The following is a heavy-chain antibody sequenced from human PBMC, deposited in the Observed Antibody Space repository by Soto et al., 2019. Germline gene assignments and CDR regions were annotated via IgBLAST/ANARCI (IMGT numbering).Heavy chain of an antibody. J-gene: IGHJ3*02. CDR2: ISSNGGST. CDR1: GFTFSSYA. CDR3: AREMRCSSTSCPDHDAFDI. V-gene: IGHV3-64*01. D-gene: IGHD2-2*01. Sequence: GGSLRLSCAASGFTFSSYAMHWVRQAPGKGLEYVSAISSNGGSTYYANSVKGRFTISRDNSKNTLYLQMGSLRAEDMAVYYCAREMRCSSTSCPDHDAFDIWGQGTMVTVSS.